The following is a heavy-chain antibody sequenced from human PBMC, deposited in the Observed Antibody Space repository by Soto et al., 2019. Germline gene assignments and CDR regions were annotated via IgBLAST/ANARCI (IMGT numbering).Heavy chain of an antibody. D-gene: IGHD3-10*01. CDR1: GFTFSDYY. CDR2: ISSSGSTI. Sequence: QVQLVESGGGLVKPGGSLRLSCAASGFTFSDYYMSWIRQAPGKGLEWVSYISSSGSTIYYAEPVKGRFTISRDNAKNSLYLQMNSLRAEDTAVYYCARTMVRGVMTLQHYYYMDVWGKGTTVTVSS. J-gene: IGHJ6*03. V-gene: IGHV3-11*01. CDR3: ARTMVRGVMTLQHYYYMDV.